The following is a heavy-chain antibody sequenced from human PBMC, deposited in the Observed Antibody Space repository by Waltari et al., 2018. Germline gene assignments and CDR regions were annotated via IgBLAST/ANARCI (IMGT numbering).Heavy chain of an antibody. J-gene: IGHJ4*02. CDR1: GFTFSSYA. CDR3: AKDIAAAGTFDY. D-gene: IGHD6-13*01. CDR2: IRGSGGRT. V-gene: IGHV3-23*01. Sequence: EVQLLESGGGLVQPGGSLRLSCAASGFTFSSYAMSWVRQAPGKGVEWVAAIRGSGGRTYYADSVKGRFTISRDNAKNTLYLQRNSLRAEDTAVYYCAKDIAAAGTFDYWGQGTLVTVSS.